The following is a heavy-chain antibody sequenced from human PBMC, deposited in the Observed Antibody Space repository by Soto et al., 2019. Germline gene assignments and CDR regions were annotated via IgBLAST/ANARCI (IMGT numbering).Heavy chain of an antibody. J-gene: IGHJ4*03. D-gene: IGHD3-16*01. CDR3: AREIVSETYERYVAD. CDR1: GFTVSSNY. Sequence: EVQLVETGGGLIQSGGSLRLSCAASGFTVSSNYMSWVRQAPGKGLERVSVIYSGGSTYYADSVKVRFTISRDNAKNTLDRQTNCQRGEATAVYYCAREIVSETYERYVADWGQGTLVTFSA. V-gene: IGHV3-53*02. CDR2: IYSGGST.